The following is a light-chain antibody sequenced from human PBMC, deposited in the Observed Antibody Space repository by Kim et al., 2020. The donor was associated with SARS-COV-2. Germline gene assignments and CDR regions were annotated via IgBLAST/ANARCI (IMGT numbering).Light chain of an antibody. CDR1: QSVSSN. CDR3: QQYDKWPRT. V-gene: IGKV3-15*01. Sequence: EIVMTQSPATLSVSPGERATLSCTASQSVSSNLAWYQQKPGQAPRLLVSGASTRATGIPARFSGRGSGTDFTLTISGLQSEDFAVYYCQQYDKWPRTFGQGTKVDIK. CDR2: GAS. J-gene: IGKJ1*01.